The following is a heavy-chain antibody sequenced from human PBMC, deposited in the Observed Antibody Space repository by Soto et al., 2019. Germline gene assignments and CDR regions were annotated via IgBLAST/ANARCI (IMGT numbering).Heavy chain of an antibody. CDR2: IGTAGYT. CDR1: GFTFSSYD. CDR3: ARGPPYYDLLTGYYPDY. V-gene: IGHV3-13*01. J-gene: IGHJ4*02. D-gene: IGHD3-9*01. Sequence: EVQLVESGGGLVQPGGSLRLACAASGFTFSSYDMHWVRPATGKGLECVSAIGTAGYTYYTVSVKGRFTISRENAKNSLYLQMNILRAEDTVVYYCARGPPYYDLLTGYYPDYWGQGTLVIVSS.